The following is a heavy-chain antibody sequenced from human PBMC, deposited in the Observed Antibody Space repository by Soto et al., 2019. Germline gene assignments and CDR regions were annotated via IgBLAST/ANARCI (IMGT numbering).Heavy chain of an antibody. J-gene: IGHJ4*02. CDR1: GFTFRSSP. CDR2: ISGSDGST. CDR3: ASRNYYESSGYYYWYYFDF. V-gene: IGHV3-23*01. D-gene: IGHD3-22*01. Sequence: GGSLRLSCAVSGFTFRSSPMSWVRRAPGKGLEWVSAISGSDGSTYYADSVKGRFTISRGNSKNTLYLQMNSLGAEDTAVYYCASRNYYESSGYYYWYYFDFWGQGTLVTVSS.